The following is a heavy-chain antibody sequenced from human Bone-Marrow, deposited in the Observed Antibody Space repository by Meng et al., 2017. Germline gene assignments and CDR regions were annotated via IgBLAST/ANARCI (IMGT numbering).Heavy chain of an antibody. CDR1: GGSISSGGYY. Sequence: GSGPGLVKPPQTLSLTCTVSGGSISSGGYYWSWIRQHPGKGLEWIGYIYYSGSTYYNPSLKSRVTISVDTSKNQFSLKLSSVTAADTAVYYCARGYGSGSSSDWFDPWGQGTLVTVSS. V-gene: IGHV4-31*03. CDR3: ARGYGSGSSSDWFDP. J-gene: IGHJ5*02. CDR2: IYYSGST. D-gene: IGHD3-10*01.